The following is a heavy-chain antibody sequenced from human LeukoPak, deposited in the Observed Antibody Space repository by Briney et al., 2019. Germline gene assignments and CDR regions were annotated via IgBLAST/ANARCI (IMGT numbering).Heavy chain of an antibody. V-gene: IGHV4-59*08. Sequence: PSETLSLTCTVSGVSVIDYYWSWIRQPPGKGLEWIGYIYSSGSTNYSPSLMSRVTISVDTSKNQFSLRLSSVTATDTAVYYCARHQYSSDWSPSDYWGQGTLVTVSS. CDR3: ARHQYSSDWSPSDY. CDR2: IYSSGST. CDR1: GVSVIDYY. D-gene: IGHD6-13*01. J-gene: IGHJ4*02.